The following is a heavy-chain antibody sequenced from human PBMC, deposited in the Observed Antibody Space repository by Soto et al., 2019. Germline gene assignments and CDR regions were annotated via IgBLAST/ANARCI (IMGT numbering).Heavy chain of an antibody. CDR3: VKDRVVVTAMFDY. D-gene: IGHD2-21*02. V-gene: IGHV3-64D*08. Sequence: PGESLKISCSASGFSFSSYTMHWVRQAPRKGLEYVSSISSNGGSTYYADSVKGRFTISRDNAKNTLYLQISSLRAEDTAVYYCVKDRVVVTAMFDYWGQGTLVTVSS. CDR1: GFSFSSYT. CDR2: ISSNGGST. J-gene: IGHJ4*02.